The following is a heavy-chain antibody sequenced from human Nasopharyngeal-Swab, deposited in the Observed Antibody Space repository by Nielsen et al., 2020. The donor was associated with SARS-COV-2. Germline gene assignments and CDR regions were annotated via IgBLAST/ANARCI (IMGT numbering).Heavy chain of an antibody. Sequence: GESLKISCAASGFTFSSYAMTWVRQAPGKGLEWVSTIRGSGASTNYADPVKGRFTISRDNSKNTLYLQMNSLRAEDTAVYYCARDLGGQFDPWGQGTLVTVSS. CDR2: IRGSGAST. CDR1: GFTFSSYA. CDR3: ARDLGGQFDP. V-gene: IGHV3-23*01. D-gene: IGHD2-15*01. J-gene: IGHJ5*02.